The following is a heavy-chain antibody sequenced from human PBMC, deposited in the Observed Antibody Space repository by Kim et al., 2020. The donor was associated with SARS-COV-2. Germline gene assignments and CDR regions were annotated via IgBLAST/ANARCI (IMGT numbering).Heavy chain of an antibody. D-gene: IGHD2-8*02. Sequence: GGSLRLSCAASGFTFSNAWMSWVRQAPGKGLEWVGRIKSKTDGGTTDYAAPVKGRFTISRDDSKNTLYLQMNSLKTEDTAVYYCTTGGWGTGGYYYGMDVWGQGTTVTVSS. CDR1: GFTFSNAW. CDR3: TTGGWGTGGYYYGMDV. J-gene: IGHJ6*02. CDR2: IKSKTDGGTT. V-gene: IGHV3-15*01.